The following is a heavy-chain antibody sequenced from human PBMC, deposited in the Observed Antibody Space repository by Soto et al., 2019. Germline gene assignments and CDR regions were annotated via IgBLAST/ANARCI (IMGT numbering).Heavy chain of an antibody. D-gene: IGHD6-25*01. Sequence: PGESLKISCKGSGYSFTSYWISWVRQMPGKGLEWMGRIDPSDSYTNYSPSFQGHVTISADKSISTAYLQWSSLKASDTAMYYWARPLGIAAPNAFDIWGQGTMVTVSS. CDR2: IDPSDSYT. CDR1: GYSFTSYW. V-gene: IGHV5-10-1*01. CDR3: ARPLGIAAPNAFDI. J-gene: IGHJ3*02.